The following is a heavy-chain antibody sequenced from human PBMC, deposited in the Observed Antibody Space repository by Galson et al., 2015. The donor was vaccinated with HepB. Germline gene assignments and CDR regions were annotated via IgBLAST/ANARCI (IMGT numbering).Heavy chain of an antibody. CDR2: ISGSGGST. CDR1: GFTFNSYA. Sequence: SLRLSCAASGFTFNSYAMNWVRQAPGKGLEWVSVISGSGGSTYYADSVKGRFTISRDNSKNTLYLQMNSLRSEDTAEYYCAKDAQLHSSFPLLTYYMGVWGKGTTVTVSS. D-gene: IGHD6-13*01. V-gene: IGHV3-23*01. CDR3: AKDAQLHSSFPLLTYYMGV. J-gene: IGHJ6*03.